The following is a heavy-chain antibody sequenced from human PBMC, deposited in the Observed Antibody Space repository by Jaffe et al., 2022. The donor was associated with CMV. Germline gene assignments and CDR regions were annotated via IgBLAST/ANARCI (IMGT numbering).Heavy chain of an antibody. V-gene: IGHV4-39*02. D-gene: IGHD2-8*01. Sequence: QLQLQESGPGLVKPSETLSLTCTVSSGSVSSGIYYWGWIRQPPGKGLEWIASVYYRGSAYYNPSLKSRVTISVDTSKNHFSLKLSSVTAADTAVYYCARSLTKGGPNNWFDPWGQGTLVTVSS. CDR2: VYYRGSA. CDR1: SGSVSSGIYY. J-gene: IGHJ5*02. CDR3: ARSLTKGGPNNWFDP.